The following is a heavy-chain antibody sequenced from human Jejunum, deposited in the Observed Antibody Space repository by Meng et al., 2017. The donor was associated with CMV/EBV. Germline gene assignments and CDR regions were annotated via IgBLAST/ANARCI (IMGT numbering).Heavy chain of an antibody. CDR1: TRND. J-gene: IGHJ4*02. V-gene: IGHV3-23*01. Sequence: TRNDMTWVRQAQGTGLEWVSGISGNSGSTYYADSVKGRFSISRDNSKNTVYLQMNSLRAEDTAVYYCASRPGAIFGVVIIPNFDYWGQGTLVTVSS. D-gene: IGHD3-3*01. CDR2: ISGNSGST. CDR3: ASRPGAIFGVVIIPNFDY.